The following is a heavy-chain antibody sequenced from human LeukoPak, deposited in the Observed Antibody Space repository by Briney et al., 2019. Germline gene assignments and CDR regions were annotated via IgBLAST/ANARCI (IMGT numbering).Heavy chain of an antibody. V-gene: IGHV3-33*01. CDR1: GFTFSSYG. Sequence: GRSLRLSCAASGFTFSSYGMHWVRQAPGKGLEWVAVIWYDGSNKYYADSVKGRFTISRDNSKNTLYLQMSSLRAEDTAVYYCARAGEYSSSWYVWSFFDYWGQGTLVTVSS. CDR2: IWYDGSNK. D-gene: IGHD6-13*01. CDR3: ARAGEYSSSWYVWSFFDY. J-gene: IGHJ4*02.